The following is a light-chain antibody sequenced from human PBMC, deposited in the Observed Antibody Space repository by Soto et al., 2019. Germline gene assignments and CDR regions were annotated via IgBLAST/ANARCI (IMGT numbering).Light chain of an antibody. CDR2: RAS. CDR1: ESISRW. CDR3: QQYKSYSPYT. J-gene: IGKJ2*01. V-gene: IGKV1-5*03. Sequence: DILITQSPSTLSASVGDRVTITCRASESISRWLAWYQQKPGQAPKLLIHRASTLATGVPSRISGSGSGTDFTLTISNLXPDDFATYYCQQYKSYSPYTFGQGTKVDIK.